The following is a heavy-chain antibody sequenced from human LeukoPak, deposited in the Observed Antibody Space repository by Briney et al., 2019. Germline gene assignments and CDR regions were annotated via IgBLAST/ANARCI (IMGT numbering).Heavy chain of an antibody. Sequence: PSETLSLTCTVSGYSISSDYYWAWIRQPPGKGLEWIGYIYYSGSTNYNPSLKSRVTISVDTSKNQFSLKLSSVTAADTAVYYCARTIYGDYGSRRVLHFDYWGQGTLVTVTS. CDR3: ARTIYGDYGSRRVLHFDY. CDR1: GYSISSDYY. V-gene: IGHV4-38-2*02. D-gene: IGHD4-17*01. J-gene: IGHJ4*02. CDR2: IYYSGST.